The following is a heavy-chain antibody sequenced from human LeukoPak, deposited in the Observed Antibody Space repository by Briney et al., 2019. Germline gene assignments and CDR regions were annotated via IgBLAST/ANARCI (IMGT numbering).Heavy chain of an antibody. Sequence: GGSLRLSCAASGFTASSNYMSWVRQAPGRGVEWVSVIYSGGSTYYADSVKGRFTISRDNSKNTLYLQMNSLRAEDTAVYYCARGELGATTDDYWGQGTLVTVSS. J-gene: IGHJ4*02. CDR3: ARGELGATTDDY. D-gene: IGHD1-26*01. CDR2: IYSGGST. V-gene: IGHV3-53*01. CDR1: GFTASSNY.